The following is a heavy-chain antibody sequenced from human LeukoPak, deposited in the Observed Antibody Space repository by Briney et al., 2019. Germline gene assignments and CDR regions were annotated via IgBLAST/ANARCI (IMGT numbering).Heavy chain of an antibody. V-gene: IGHV4-30-2*01. CDR2: IYHSGST. CDR1: GGSISSGGYS. CDR3: ARTVATFNWFDP. D-gene: IGHD5-12*01. Sequence: SQTLSLTCAVSGGSISSGGYSWSWIRQPPGKGLEWIGYIYHSGSTYYNPSLKSRVTISVDRSKNQFSLKLSSVTAADTAVYYCARTVATFNWFDPWGQGTLVIVSS. J-gene: IGHJ5*02.